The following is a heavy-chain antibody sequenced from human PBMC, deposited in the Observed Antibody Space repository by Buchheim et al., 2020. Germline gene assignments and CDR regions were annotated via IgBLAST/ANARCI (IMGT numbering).Heavy chain of an antibody. CDR1: GGSISRGGYY. CDR2: IFYSGST. J-gene: IGHJ4*02. Sequence: QVQLQESGPGLVKPSQTLSLTCTVSGGSISRGGYYWSWIRQLPGKGLEWIGYIFYSGSTYYNPSLKSRLSISIDTSKTQFSLNLSSVTAADTAVYYCAKSGGYDWSHWGQGTL. D-gene: IGHD5-12*01. CDR3: AKSGGYDWSH. V-gene: IGHV4-31*03.